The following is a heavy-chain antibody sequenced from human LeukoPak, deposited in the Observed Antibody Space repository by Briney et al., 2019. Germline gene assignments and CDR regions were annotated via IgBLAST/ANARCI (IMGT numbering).Heavy chain of an antibody. CDR3: ARAPLEGSGSALSGDY. Sequence: ASVKVSCKASGYTFSTYEINWVRQATGQGLEWMGWVNPNTGNRGYAQKFQGRITMTRNTSISTAYMELSSLRSDDTAVYYCARAPLEGSGSALSGDYWGQGTLVTVSS. D-gene: IGHD3-10*01. CDR2: VNPNTGNR. CDR1: GYTFSTYE. J-gene: IGHJ4*02. V-gene: IGHV1-8*01.